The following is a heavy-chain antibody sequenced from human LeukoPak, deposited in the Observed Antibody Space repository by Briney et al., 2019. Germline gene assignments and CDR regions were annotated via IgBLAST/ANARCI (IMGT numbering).Heavy chain of an antibody. D-gene: IGHD3-22*01. CDR3: AKDLDSSGYYTSDP. V-gene: IGHV3-23*01. CDR2: ISGSGGST. J-gene: IGHJ5*02. Sequence: GGSLRLSCAASGFTLSSYAMSWVRQAPGKGLEWVSAISGSGGSTYYADSVKGRFTISRDNSQSTLYLQMNSLREDDTAVYFCAKDLDSSGYYTSDPWGQGILVTVSS. CDR1: GFTLSSYA.